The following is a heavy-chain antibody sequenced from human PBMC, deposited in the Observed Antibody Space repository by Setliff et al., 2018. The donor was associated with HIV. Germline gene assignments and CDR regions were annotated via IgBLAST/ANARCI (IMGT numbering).Heavy chain of an antibody. D-gene: IGHD2-15*01. CDR2: ISGSGGST. Sequence: GGSLRLSCAASGFTFSTYSMNWVRQAPGKGLEWVSVISGSGGSTYYADSVKGRFTISRDNSKNTLYMQMNSLRAEDTAVYYCARQGSLYYNYMDVWGKGTTVTVSS. CDR3: ARQGSLYYNYMDV. J-gene: IGHJ6*03. CDR1: GFTFSTYS. V-gene: IGHV3-23*01.